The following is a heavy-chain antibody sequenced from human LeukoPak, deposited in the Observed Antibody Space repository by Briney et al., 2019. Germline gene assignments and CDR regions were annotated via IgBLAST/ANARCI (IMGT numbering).Heavy chain of an antibody. D-gene: IGHD3-10*01. J-gene: IGHJ4*02. CDR3: ARARRTFGITMVRGVLDY. Sequence: GGSLRLSCAASGFTFSSFSIHWVRQPPGKGLEWVALISYDGSNTYYADSVEGRFTISRDNSKNTLYLQMSSLRAEDTAVYYCARARRTFGITMVRGVLDYWGQGTLVTVSS. CDR2: ISYDGSNT. V-gene: IGHV3-30*04. CDR1: GFTFSSFS.